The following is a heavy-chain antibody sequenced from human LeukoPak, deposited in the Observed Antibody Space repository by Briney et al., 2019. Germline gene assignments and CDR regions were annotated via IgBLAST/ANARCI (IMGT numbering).Heavy chain of an antibody. CDR3: ARSLLGAVAGTIAYFDY. J-gene: IGHJ4*02. CDR1: GDSVSSNSAA. Sequence: SQTLSLTCAISGDSVSSNSAAWNWIRQSPSRGLEWLGRTYYRSKWYNDYAVSVKRRITINPDTSKNQFSLQLNSVTPEDTAVYYCARSLLGAVAGTIAYFDYWGQGTLVTVSS. V-gene: IGHV6-1*01. CDR2: TYYRSKWYN. D-gene: IGHD6-19*01.